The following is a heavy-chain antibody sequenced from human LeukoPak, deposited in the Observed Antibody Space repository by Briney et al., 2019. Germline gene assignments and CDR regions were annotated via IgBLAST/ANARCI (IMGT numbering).Heavy chain of an antibody. CDR2: ISGSGGST. Sequence: PEGSLRLSCAACGFTFSSYAMSWVRQAPGKGLEWVSAISGSGGSTYYADSVKGRFTISRDNSKNTLYLQMNSLRAEDTAVYYCAKDRPYYDFWSGYYFPGPIRSPLDVWGKGTTVTVSS. D-gene: IGHD3-3*01. CDR1: GFTFSSYA. V-gene: IGHV3-23*01. CDR3: AKDRPYYDFWSGYYFPGPIRSPLDV. J-gene: IGHJ6*04.